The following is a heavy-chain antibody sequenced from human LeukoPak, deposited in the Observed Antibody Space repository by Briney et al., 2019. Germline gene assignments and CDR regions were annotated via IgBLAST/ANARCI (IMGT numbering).Heavy chain of an antibody. Sequence: VASVKVSCKASGYTFTGYYIHWVRQAPGQGLEWMGRINPSSGGTNYAQKLQGRVTMTRDTSISTAYMELSRLRSDDTAVYYCARAEWLVRVDYWGQGTLVTVSS. CDR1: GYTFTGYY. CDR2: INPSSGGT. CDR3: ARAEWLVRVDY. V-gene: IGHV1-2*06. J-gene: IGHJ4*02. D-gene: IGHD6-19*01.